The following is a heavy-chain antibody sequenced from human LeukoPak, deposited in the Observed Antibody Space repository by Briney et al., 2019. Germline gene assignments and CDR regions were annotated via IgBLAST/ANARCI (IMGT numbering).Heavy chain of an antibody. CDR2: IYSGGST. D-gene: IGHD3-10*01. J-gene: IGHJ3*02. CDR1: GFTVSSNY. Sequence: PGGSLRLSCAASGFTVSSNYMSWVRQAPGKGLEWVSVIYSGGSTYYADSVKGRFTISRDNSKNTPYLQMNSLRAEDTAGYYCARDTLGYGSGIINDAFDIWGQGTMVAVSS. V-gene: IGHV3-53*01. CDR3: ARDTLGYGSGIINDAFDI.